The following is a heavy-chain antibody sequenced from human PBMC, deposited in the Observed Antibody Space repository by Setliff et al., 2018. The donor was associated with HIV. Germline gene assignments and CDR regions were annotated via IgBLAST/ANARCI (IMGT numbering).Heavy chain of an antibody. J-gene: IGHJ6*02. CDR3: ARKLRPGHGVDV. CDR2: IGQDGSEK. CDR1: RFAFNNYW. Sequence: GGSLRLSCAASRFAFNNYWMCWVRQAPGKGLEWVANIGQDGSEKNYVDSVKGRFTISRDNVKNSMDLQMNSLRAEDAAIYYCARKLRPGHGVDVWGQGTTVTVSS. D-gene: IGHD3-10*01. V-gene: IGHV3-7*01.